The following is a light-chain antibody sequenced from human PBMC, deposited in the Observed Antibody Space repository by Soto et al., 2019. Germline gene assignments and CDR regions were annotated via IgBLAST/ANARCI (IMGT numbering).Light chain of an antibody. CDR3: SSHTSSGTYV. J-gene: IGLJ1*01. CDR1: SSDIGAYNY. Sequence: QSVLTQPASVSGSPGQSIAISCTGTSSDIGAYNYVSWYQQHPGKAPKLMIYDVSNRPSGVSNRFSGSKSGNTASLTISGLQAEDEADYYCSSHTSSGTYVFGSGTKLTVL. V-gene: IGLV2-14*01. CDR2: DVS.